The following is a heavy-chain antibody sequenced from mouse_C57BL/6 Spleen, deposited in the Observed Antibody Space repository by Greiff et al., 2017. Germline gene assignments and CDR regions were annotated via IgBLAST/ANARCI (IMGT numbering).Heavy chain of an antibody. V-gene: IGHV1-55*01. CDR1: GYTFTSYW. D-gene: IGHD3-2*02. CDR2: IYPGSGST. J-gene: IGHJ4*01. CDR3: ARETAQAPYAMDY. Sequence: QVQLQQPGAELVKPGASVKISCKASGYTFTSYWITWVKQRPGQGLEWIGDIYPGSGSTNYNEKFKSKATLTVDTSSSTAYMQLSSLTSEDSAVYYCARETAQAPYAMDYWGQGTSVTVSS.